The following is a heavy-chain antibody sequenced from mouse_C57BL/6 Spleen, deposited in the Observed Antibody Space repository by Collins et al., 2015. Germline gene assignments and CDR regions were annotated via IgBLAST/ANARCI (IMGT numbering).Heavy chain of an antibody. CDR1: GYSFTGYY. CDR3: ARGGMITTKEVNY. D-gene: IGHD2-4*01. Sequence: LVKTGASVKISCKASGYSFTGYYMHWVKQSHGKSLEWIGYISCYNGATSYNQKFKGKATFTVDTSSSTAYMQFNSLTSEDSAVYYCARGGMITTKEVNYWGQGTTLTVSS. CDR2: ISCYNGAT. V-gene: IGHV1S34*01. J-gene: IGHJ2*01.